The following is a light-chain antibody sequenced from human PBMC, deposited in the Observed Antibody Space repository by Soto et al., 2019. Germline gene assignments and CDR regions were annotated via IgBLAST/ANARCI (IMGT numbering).Light chain of an antibody. Sequence: QSVLTQPASVSGSPGQSITISCTGTSSDVGAYNFVSWYQQFPGKAPKLMIYEVSNLPSGVSDRFSGSKSGNTASLIISGLRAEDEADYYCSSQTGSATVLFGGGTKLTVL. CDR1: SSDVGAYNF. V-gene: IGLV2-14*01. J-gene: IGLJ2*01. CDR3: SSQTGSATVL. CDR2: EVS.